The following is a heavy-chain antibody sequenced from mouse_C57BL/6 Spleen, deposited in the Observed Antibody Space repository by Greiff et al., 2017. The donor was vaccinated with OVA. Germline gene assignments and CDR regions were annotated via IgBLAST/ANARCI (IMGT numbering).Heavy chain of an antibody. CDR3: ARRDYYFDY. J-gene: IGHJ2*01. CDR2: ISSGSSTI. Sequence: EVKLQESGGGLVKPGGSLKLSCAASGFTFSDYGMHWVRQAPEKGLEWVAYISSGSSTIYYADTVKGRFTISRDNAKNTLFLQMTSLRSEDTAVYYCARRDYYFDYWGQGTTLTVSS. CDR1: GFTFSDYG. V-gene: IGHV5-17*01.